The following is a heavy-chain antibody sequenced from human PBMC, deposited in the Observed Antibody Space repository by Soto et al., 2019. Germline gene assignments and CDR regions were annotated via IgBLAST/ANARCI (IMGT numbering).Heavy chain of an antibody. D-gene: IGHD3-10*01. Sequence: EVQLLESGGGLVQPGGSLRLSCAASGFIFNNYAMSWVRQAPGKGLEWVSDISGSGGSTYYADSVKGRFTISRDNSKNTLYLQMNSLRAEDTAVYYCAKEVQPYYYYYMDVWGKGTTVTVSS. V-gene: IGHV3-23*01. CDR3: AKEVQPYYYYYMDV. CDR1: GFIFNNYA. J-gene: IGHJ6*03. CDR2: ISGSGGST.